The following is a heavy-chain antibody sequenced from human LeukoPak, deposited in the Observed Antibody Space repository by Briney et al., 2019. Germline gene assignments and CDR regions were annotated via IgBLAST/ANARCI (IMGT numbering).Heavy chain of an antibody. J-gene: IGHJ6*02. CDR3: ARDKALTTSYGMDV. CDR2: INTDNGNR. CDR1: GYAFTNYA. D-gene: IGHD2/OR15-2a*01. Sequence: ASVKVSCKASGYAFTNYAIHWVRQAPGQGLEWMGWINTDNGNRKYAQKFQGRVTITSDTSANTVNMELTSLRSEDTAVYFCARDKALTTSYGMDVWGQGTTVTVSS. V-gene: IGHV1-3*04.